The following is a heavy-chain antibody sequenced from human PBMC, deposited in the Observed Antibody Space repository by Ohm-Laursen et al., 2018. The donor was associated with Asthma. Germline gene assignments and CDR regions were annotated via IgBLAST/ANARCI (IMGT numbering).Heavy chain of an antibody. CDR3: ARSSSSREYFDL. V-gene: IGHV1-69*13. D-gene: IGHD6-13*01. CDR2: INSVFGTS. Sequence: GASVKVSCKASGGTFSSYAISWVRQAPGQGLEWMGGINSVFGTSTYAQKFHDRFTITADESTSTVYMTLSSLTSEDTAVYYCARSSSSREYFDLWGRGTLVTVSS. J-gene: IGHJ2*01. CDR1: GGTFSSYA.